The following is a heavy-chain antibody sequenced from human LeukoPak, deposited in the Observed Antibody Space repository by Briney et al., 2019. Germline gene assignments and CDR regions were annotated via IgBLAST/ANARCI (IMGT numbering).Heavy chain of an antibody. Sequence: SETLSLTCTVSGGSISSSHWSWVRQPPGKGLEWIGYIDNSGSTNYNPSLKSRVTISLDTPKSQFSLKLSSVTAADTAVYYCARAPLYSGGSGWSIYYFYAMDVWGQGTTVTVSS. CDR3: ARAPLYSGGSGWSIYYFYAMDV. J-gene: IGHJ6*02. CDR1: GGSISSSH. CDR2: IDNSGST. D-gene: IGHD6-19*01. V-gene: IGHV4-59*01.